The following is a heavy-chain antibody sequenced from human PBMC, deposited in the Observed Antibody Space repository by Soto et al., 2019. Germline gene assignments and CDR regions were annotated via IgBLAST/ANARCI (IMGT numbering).Heavy chain of an antibody. V-gene: IGHV4-4*02. J-gene: IGHJ4*02. Sequence: SETLSLTCAVSGGSISSSNWWSWVRQPPGKGLEWIGEIYHSGSTNYNPSLKSRVTISVDKSKNQFSLKLSSVTAADTAVYYCARVDYGDDRPFDYWGQGTLLTVSS. D-gene: IGHD4-17*01. CDR2: IYHSGST. CDR1: GGSISSSNW. CDR3: ARVDYGDDRPFDY.